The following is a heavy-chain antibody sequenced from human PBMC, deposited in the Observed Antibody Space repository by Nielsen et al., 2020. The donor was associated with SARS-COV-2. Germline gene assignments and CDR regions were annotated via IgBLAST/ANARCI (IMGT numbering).Heavy chain of an antibody. Sequence: SETLSLTCAVSGGSISSSNWWSWVRQPPGKGLEWIGEIYHSGSTNYNPSLKSRVTVSLARSKNQFSLKLSSVTAADTAVYFCARVVSGVVILYHYSAMDVWGQGTTVTVSS. CDR3: ARVVSGVVILYHYSAMDV. CDR2: IYHSGST. J-gene: IGHJ6*02. D-gene: IGHD3-3*01. V-gene: IGHV4-4*02. CDR1: GGSISSSNW.